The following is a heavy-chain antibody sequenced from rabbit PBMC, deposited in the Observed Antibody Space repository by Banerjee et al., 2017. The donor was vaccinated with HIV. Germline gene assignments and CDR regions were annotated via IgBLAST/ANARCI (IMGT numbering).Heavy chain of an antibody. CDR3: ARDHSAGSSYYRGAFDP. D-gene: IGHD8-1*01. V-gene: IGHV1S40*01. Sequence: QSLEESGGDLVKPGASLTLTCTASGFSLSKNYYIYWVRQAPGKGLEWIACIYVGAGGSASYASWAKGRFTISKTSSTTVTLQMTSLTAADTDAYFCARDHSAGSSYYRGAFDPWGPGTLVTVS. J-gene: IGHJ2*01. CDR1: GFSLSKNYY. CDR2: IYVGAGGSA.